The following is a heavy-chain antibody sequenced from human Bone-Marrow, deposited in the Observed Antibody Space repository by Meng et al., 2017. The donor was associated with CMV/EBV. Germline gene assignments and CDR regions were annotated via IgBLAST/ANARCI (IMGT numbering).Heavy chain of an antibody. CDR1: GFTFSRYG. Sequence: GESLKISCAASGFTFSRYGMHWVRQAPGKGLEWLAFIRYDGSNEYYADSVKGRFTISRDNSKNTLYLQMNSLRAEDTAVYYCARGGGGDSLWGQGTLVTVSS. J-gene: IGHJ4*02. CDR3: ARGGGGDSL. V-gene: IGHV3-30*02. D-gene: IGHD2-21*01. CDR2: IRYDGSNE.